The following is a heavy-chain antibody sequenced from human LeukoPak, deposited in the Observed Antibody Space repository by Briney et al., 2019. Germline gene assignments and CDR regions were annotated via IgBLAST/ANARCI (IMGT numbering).Heavy chain of an antibody. V-gene: IGHV3-66*01. J-gene: IGHJ3*02. CDR3: ASSGRSGSYTGGDAFDI. Sequence: GGSLRLSCAASGFTFSSYSMNWVRQAPGKGLEWVSVIYSGGSTYYADSVKGRFTISRDNSKNTLYLQMNSLRAEDTAVYYCASSGRSGSYTGGDAFDIWGQGTMVTVSS. D-gene: IGHD1-26*01. CDR1: GFTFSSYS. CDR2: IYSGGST.